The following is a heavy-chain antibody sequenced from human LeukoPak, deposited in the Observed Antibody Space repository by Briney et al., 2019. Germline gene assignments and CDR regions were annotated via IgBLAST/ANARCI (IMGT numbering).Heavy chain of an antibody. Sequence: ESGPGLVKPSETLSLTCVVSGDSISNNNWWSWVRQPPGKGLEWIGEIYHNGNTNYDPSLKSRVTISVDRSKNQFSLKLSSVTAADTAVYYCAREVTAWNDEDRYEMDVWGQGTTVTVSS. CDR2: IYHNGNT. V-gene: IGHV4-4*02. CDR3: AREVTAWNDEDRYEMDV. CDR1: GDSISNNNW. J-gene: IGHJ6*02. D-gene: IGHD1-1*01.